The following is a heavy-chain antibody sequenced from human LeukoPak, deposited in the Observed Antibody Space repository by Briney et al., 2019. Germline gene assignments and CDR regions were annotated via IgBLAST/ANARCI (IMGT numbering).Heavy chain of an antibody. J-gene: IGHJ5*02. CDR3: AREGADDHGRLLWFDP. CDR1: GYTFTHYI. D-gene: IGHD4-17*01. V-gene: IGHV1-18*01. CDR2: ISAYNNYT. Sequence: GASVKVSCKASGYTFTHYIINWVRQAPGQGLEWMGKISAYNNYTTYAQKFQGRIAMTTDTSTSTAYMDLRSLRSDDTAFYYCAREGADDHGRLLWFDPWGQGTLVTVSS.